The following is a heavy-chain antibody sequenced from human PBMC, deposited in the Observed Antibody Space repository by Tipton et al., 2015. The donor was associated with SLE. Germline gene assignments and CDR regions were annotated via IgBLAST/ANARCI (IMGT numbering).Heavy chain of an antibody. CDR2: VFYSGTT. CDR1: AGSFSDYY. V-gene: IGHV4-34*12. J-gene: IGHJ6*03. Sequence: GLVKPSETLSLTCAVYAGSFSDYYWSWIRQSPGQGLEWLGNVFYSGTTYYNPSLKSRISISVDTSINQFSLKLSSVTAADTAVYYCAREPVYYYYYMDVWGKGTTVTVSS. D-gene: IGHD1-26*01. CDR3: AREPVYYYYYMDV.